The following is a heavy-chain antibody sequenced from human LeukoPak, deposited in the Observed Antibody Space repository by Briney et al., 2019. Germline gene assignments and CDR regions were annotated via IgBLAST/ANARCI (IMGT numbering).Heavy chain of an antibody. CDR2: ISSSGSTI. Sequence: GGSLRLSCAASGFTFSSYAMSWVRQAPGKGLEWVSYISSSGSTIYYADSVKGRFTISRDNAKNSLYLQMNSLRAEDTAVYYCARDLLWFGDQVADYWGQGTLVTVSS. CDR1: GFTFSSYA. J-gene: IGHJ4*02. CDR3: ARDLLWFGDQVADY. V-gene: IGHV3-48*03. D-gene: IGHD3-10*01.